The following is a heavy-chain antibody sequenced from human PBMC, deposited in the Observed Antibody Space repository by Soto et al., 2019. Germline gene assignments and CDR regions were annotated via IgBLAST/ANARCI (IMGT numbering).Heavy chain of an antibody. J-gene: IGHJ4*02. CDR1: GNSLNTHNDY. CDR2: LHSSGST. CDR3: ARDSYSYGYPSPLAFDR. D-gene: IGHD5-18*01. Sequence: VQLQESGPGLVKSSQALSLTCSISGNSLNTHNDYWTWLRHLPGMGLQWIGYLHSSGSTYYNPSLGTRVSISTDTSNTQFSLNLTSVTVADTAVYYCARDSYSYGYPSPLAFDRWGQGILVTVSS. V-gene: IGHV4-31*03.